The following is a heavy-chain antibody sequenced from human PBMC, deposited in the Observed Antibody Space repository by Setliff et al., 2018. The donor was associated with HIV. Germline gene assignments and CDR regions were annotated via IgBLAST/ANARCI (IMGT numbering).Heavy chain of an antibody. CDR1: GYSFTGYY. CDR2: IHPSAGTT. D-gene: IGHD2-15*01. V-gene: IGHV1-46*01. CDR3: AKFIVPHRFTGGPLDY. J-gene: IGHJ4*02. Sequence: ASVKVSCKASGYSFTGYYIHWVRQVPGQGLEWMGIIHPSAGTTTYAQKFQGRVTMTRDASARTLYMELNSLRSEDTAVYYYAKFIVPHRFTGGPLDYWGQGTLVTVSS.